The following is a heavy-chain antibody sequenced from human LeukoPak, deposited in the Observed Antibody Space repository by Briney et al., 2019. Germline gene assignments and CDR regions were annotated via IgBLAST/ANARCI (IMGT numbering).Heavy chain of an antibody. Sequence: GGSLRLSCAASGFTVSSNYMSWVRQAPGKGLEWVSVIYSGGSTYYADSVKGRFTISRGNSKNTLYLQMNSLRAEDTAVYYCASSGYSYGTFDYWGQGTLVTVSS. D-gene: IGHD5-18*01. V-gene: IGHV3-66*01. CDR1: GFTVSSNY. J-gene: IGHJ4*02. CDR3: ASSGYSYGTFDY. CDR2: IYSGGST.